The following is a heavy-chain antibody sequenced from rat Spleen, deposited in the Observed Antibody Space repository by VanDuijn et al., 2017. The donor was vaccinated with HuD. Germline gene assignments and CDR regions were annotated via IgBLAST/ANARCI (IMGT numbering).Heavy chain of an antibody. D-gene: IGHD1-12*03. V-gene: IGHV5-25*01. CDR2: ISSGGGGI. CDR1: GFTYSNYV. Sequence: EVQLVESGGGLVQPGRSLKLSCAASGFTYSNYVMAWVRQAPKKGLEWVASISSGGGGIYYLDSVKGRFTISRDNAKSTLNLQMDSLRSEDTASYYCARHHYDGYYHGPVLGVMDAWGQGDSVTVSS. CDR3: ARHHYDGYYHGPVLGVMDA. J-gene: IGHJ4*01.